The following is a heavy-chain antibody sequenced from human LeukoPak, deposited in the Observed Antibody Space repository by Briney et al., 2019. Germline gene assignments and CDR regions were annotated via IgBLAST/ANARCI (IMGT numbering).Heavy chain of an antibody. CDR2: VYGSGST. CDR1: GDSISSNY. V-gene: IGHV4-4*07. Sequence: SETLSLTCTVSGDSISSNYWSWIRQPAGKGLEWIGRVYGSGSTNYNPSLKSRVTISVDTSKNQFSLKLSSVTAADTAVYYCARDPRFPTPVGMDVWGQGTTVTVSS. D-gene: IGHD2-21*01. J-gene: IGHJ6*02. CDR3: ARDPRFPTPVGMDV.